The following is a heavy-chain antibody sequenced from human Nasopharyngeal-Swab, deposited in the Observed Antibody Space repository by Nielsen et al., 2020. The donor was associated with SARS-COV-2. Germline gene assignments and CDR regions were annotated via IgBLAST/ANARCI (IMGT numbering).Heavy chain of an antibody. J-gene: IGHJ4*02. V-gene: IGHV4-61*02. CDR2: IYTSGST. CDR1: DGSISSGSYY. D-gene: IGHD3-22*01. CDR3: ARDTTYYDSSGQFDY. Sequence: SETLSLTCTVSDGSISSGSYYWSWIRQPAGKGLEWIGRIYTSGSTNYNPSLKSRVTISVDTSKNQFSLKLSSVTAADTAVYYCARDTTYYDSSGQFDYWGQGTLVTVSS.